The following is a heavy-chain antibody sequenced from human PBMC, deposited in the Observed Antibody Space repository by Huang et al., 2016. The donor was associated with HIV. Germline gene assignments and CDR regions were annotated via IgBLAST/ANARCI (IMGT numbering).Heavy chain of an antibody. D-gene: IGHD7-27*01. CDR1: GASISSYY. CDR2: FYYSGST. Sequence: QVQLQESGPGLVKPSETLSLTCTVSGASISSYYWTWIRQPPGKGREWIGSFYYSGSTTSDPCLKGRVTISLDTAKNKFSLSLTSVTAADTAIYYCARGTNWVFSWYFDLWGRGTLVTVSS. V-gene: IGHV4-59*01. CDR3: ARGTNWVFSWYFDL. J-gene: IGHJ2*01.